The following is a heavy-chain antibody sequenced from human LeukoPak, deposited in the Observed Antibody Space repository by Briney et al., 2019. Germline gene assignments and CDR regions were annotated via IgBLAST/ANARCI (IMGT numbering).Heavy chain of an antibody. CDR2: IYSTGNT. V-gene: IGHV4-61*02. D-gene: IGHD5-18*01. CDR1: GGPISSRGYY. J-gene: IGHJ4*02. Sequence: SETLSLTCTVSGGPISSRGYYWSWIRQPAGKGLEWVGRIYSTGNTNYIPSLKTRVNISVDTSKNQFSLNLRSVTATDTAIYYCARVVTVGYMYYFDYWGQGILITVSS. CDR3: ARVVTVGYMYYFDY.